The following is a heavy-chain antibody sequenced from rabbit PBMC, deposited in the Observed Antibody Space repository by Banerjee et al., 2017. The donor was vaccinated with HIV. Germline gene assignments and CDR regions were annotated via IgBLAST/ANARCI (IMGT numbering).Heavy chain of an antibody. V-gene: IGHV1S40*01. J-gene: IGHJ4*01. CDR3: ARADALGYGLDL. D-gene: IGHD6-1*01. CDR2: INTSSGST. Sequence: ASGFSFSNKYVMCWVRQAPGKGLEWIACINTSSGSTVYATWAKGRFTITKTSSTTVTLQMTSLTAADMATYFCARADALGYGLDLWGPGTLVTVS. CDR1: GFSFSNKYV.